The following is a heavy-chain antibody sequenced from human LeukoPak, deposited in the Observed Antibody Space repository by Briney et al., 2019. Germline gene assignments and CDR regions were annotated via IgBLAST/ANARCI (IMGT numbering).Heavy chain of an antibody. V-gene: IGHV3-53*01. CDR1: GFPVSSNY. CDR3: AKDARRTNGWYFFDY. J-gene: IGHJ4*02. D-gene: IGHD6-19*01. CDR2: IYIDGST. Sequence: PGGSLRLSCAASGFPVSSNYMSWVRQAPGKGLEWVSFIYIDGSTYYADSVKGRFTISRHNSKNTLFLQMNSLRAEDTAVYYCAKDARRTNGWYFFDYWGQGALVTVSS.